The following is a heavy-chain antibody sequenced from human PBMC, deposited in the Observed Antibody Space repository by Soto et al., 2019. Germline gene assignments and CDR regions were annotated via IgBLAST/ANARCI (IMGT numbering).Heavy chain of an antibody. V-gene: IGHV3-23*01. Sequence: PGGSLRLSCVASGFTFSSYAMSWVRQAPGKGLEWVSVFSVSGGNTYYADSVKGRFTISRDNSKNTLYLQMSSLRADDTAVYYCLKMGGGIRLNLFDYWGRRSLDTGSS. J-gene: IGHJ4*02. D-gene: IGHD1-26*01. CDR1: GFTFSSYA. CDR2: FSVSGGNT. CDR3: LKMGGGIRLNLFDY.